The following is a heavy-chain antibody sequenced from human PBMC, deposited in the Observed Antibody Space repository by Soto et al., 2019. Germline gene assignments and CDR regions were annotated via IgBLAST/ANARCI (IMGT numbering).Heavy chain of an antibody. V-gene: IGHV1-69*01. CDR1: GGTXSSYA. Sequence: QVQLVQSGXEVXXXXXXXXXXXXXXGGTXSSYAISWVRQAPGQGLEWMGGFIPMFNRPHSARKFQGRVTITADESTSTAYMDLSSLRSEDTAVYYCARGQFHHVSNYYYALDVWGQGTTVTVSS. J-gene: IGHJ6*02. CDR3: ARGQFHHVSNYYYALDV. CDR2: FIPMFNRP.